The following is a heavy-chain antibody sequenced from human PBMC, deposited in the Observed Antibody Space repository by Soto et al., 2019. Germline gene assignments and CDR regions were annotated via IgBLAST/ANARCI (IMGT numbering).Heavy chain of an antibody. CDR3: ARVDYDSLTGYYCDY. Sequence: PSETLSLTCTVSGGSLSSYYWSWIRKSPGKGLEWIGYIRDSGSTNFNPSLKSRVTMSVDTSKNQFSLKVSSVSAADTAAYYCARVDYDSLTGYYCDYWGQGTLGAVSS. CDR1: GGSLSSYY. V-gene: IGHV4-59*01. J-gene: IGHJ4*02. D-gene: IGHD3-9*01. CDR2: IRDSGST.